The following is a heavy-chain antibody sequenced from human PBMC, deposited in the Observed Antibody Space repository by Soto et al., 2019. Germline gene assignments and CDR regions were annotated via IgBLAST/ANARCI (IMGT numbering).Heavy chain of an antibody. CDR2: IIPIFGTA. CDR3: ARVGIVVVPAAPPVHWFDP. CDR1: GGTFSSYA. Sequence: QVQLVQSGAEVKKPGSSVKVSCKASGGTFSSYAISWVRQAPGQGLEWMGGIIPIFGTANYAQKFQGRVTIPADESTSTAYMELSSLRSEDTAVYYCARVGIVVVPAAPPVHWFDPWGQGTLVTVSS. D-gene: IGHD2-2*01. V-gene: IGHV1-69*01. J-gene: IGHJ5*02.